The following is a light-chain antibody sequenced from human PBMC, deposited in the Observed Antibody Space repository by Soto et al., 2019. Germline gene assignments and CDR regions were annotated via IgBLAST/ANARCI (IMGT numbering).Light chain of an antibody. CDR1: SSDVGAYNL. J-gene: IGLJ3*02. CDR3: SSHAGGNHWGV. Sequence: QSALTQPPSASGSPGQSVTISCTGTSSDVGAYNLVSWYQQRPGKAPKLMIYEVSKRPSGVPDRFSGSKSGNTASLTVSGLQADDEADYFCSSHAGGNHWGVFGGGTKLTVL. CDR2: EVS. V-gene: IGLV2-8*01.